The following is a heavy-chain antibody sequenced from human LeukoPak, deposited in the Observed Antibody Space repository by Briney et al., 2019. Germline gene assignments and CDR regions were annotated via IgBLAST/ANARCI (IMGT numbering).Heavy chain of an antibody. CDR1: GFTFSHYA. D-gene: IGHD4-11*01. CDR3: AKDAERGFDFSNSLES. Sequence: GTSLRLSRATSGFTFSHYAMHWVRQAPGKGMEWVAVIWNDGSDKYYGDSVKGRFTISRDNSEKTVYLQMNTLRVEDTAVYYCAKDAERGFDFSNSLESWGQGTLVTVSS. J-gene: IGHJ4*02. V-gene: IGHV3-33*06. CDR2: IWNDGSDK.